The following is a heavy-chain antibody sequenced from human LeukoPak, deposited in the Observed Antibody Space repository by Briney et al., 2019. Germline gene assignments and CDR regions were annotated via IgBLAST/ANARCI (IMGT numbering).Heavy chain of an antibody. Sequence: GGSLRLSCAASGFTFSSYAMTWVRQSPGKGLEWDSGISGNGGDTYYADSVKGRFTISRDNSKNTLYLQLSSLRAEDTAVYYCAKGLWLPGASPFDYWGQGALVTVSS. CDR1: GFTFSSYA. D-gene: IGHD7-27*01. J-gene: IGHJ4*02. CDR2: ISGNGGDT. V-gene: IGHV3-23*01. CDR3: AKGLWLPGASPFDY.